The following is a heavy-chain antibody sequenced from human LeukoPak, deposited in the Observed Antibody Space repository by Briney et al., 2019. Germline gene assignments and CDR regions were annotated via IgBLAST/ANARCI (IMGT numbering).Heavy chain of an antibody. CDR3: SRGLDSRKLGY. CDR2: IHPSGTL. Sequence: PSETLSLTCTVSGASFSSGDQYWNWLRQSPGKGLEWIGSIHPSGTLYNNPSLESRVTMSMDTSKNQFSLNLNSVTAADTAVYFCSRGLDSRKLGYWGQGTLVTVSS. J-gene: IGHJ4*02. CDR1: GASFSSGDQY. V-gene: IGHV4-31*03. D-gene: IGHD3-22*01.